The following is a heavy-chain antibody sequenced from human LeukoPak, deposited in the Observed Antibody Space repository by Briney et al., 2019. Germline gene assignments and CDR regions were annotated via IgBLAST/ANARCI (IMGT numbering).Heavy chain of an antibody. V-gene: IGHV3-64*01. CDR2: ISGNGGST. Sequence: PGGSLRLSCAASGFTFSTYSMHWVRQAPGKGLEYVSAISGNGGSTYYVNSVKGRFTISRDNSKNTLYLHMGSLRAEDMAVYYCARGGEMATILSYYGMDVWGQGTTVTVSS. CDR1: GFTFSTYS. J-gene: IGHJ6*02. CDR3: ARGGEMATILSYYGMDV. D-gene: IGHD5-24*01.